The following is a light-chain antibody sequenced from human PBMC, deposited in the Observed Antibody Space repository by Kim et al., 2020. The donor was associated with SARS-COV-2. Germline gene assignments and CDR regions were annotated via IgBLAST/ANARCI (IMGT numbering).Light chain of an antibody. CDR3: QQSYKPYT. CDR2: AAS. Sequence: DIQMTQSPSSLSASVGERVTITCRASQSISSYLNWYQQKPGKAPKFLIYAASSLQSGVPSRFSGSGSGTDFTLTISSLQPEDFATYYCQQSYKPYTFGQGTKLEI. V-gene: IGKV1-39*01. CDR1: QSISSY. J-gene: IGKJ2*01.